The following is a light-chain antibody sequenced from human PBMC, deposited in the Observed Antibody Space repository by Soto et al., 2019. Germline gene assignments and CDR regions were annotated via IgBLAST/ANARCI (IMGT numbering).Light chain of an antibody. CDR1: QSVSSY. V-gene: IGKV3-11*01. Sequence: EVVLTQSPATLSSSPGERATLFCRASQSVSSYLAWYQQKPGQAPRLLIYGASNRATGIPARFSGSGSGTDFTLTISSLQPEDFAVYYCQQRSDWPMYTFGQGTKLEIK. CDR3: QQRSDWPMYT. CDR2: GAS. J-gene: IGKJ2*01.